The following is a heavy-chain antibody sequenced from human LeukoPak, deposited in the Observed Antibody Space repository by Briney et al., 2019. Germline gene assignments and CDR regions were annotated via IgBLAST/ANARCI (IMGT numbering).Heavy chain of an antibody. CDR2: IYPGDSDT. CDR3: ARVIAVAGTSPYAFDI. V-gene: IGHV5-51*01. CDR1: GYSFTSYW. D-gene: IGHD6-19*01. J-gene: IGHJ3*02. Sequence: GASLKISCKGSGYSFTSYWIGWVRQMPGKGLEWMGIIYPGDSDTRYSPSFQGQVTISADKSISTAYLQWSSLKASDTAMYYCARVIAVAGTSPYAFDIWGQGTMVTVSS.